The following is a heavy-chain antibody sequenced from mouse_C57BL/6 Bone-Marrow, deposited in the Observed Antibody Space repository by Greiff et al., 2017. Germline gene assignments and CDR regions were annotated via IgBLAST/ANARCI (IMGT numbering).Heavy chain of an antibody. V-gene: IGHV5-15*04. CDR1: GFTFSDYG. CDR2: ISNLAYSI. CDR3: AIYYGNLWFAY. D-gene: IGHD2-1*01. J-gene: IGHJ3*01. Sequence: EVKLEESGGGLVQPGGSLKLSCAASGFTFSDYGMAWVRQAPRKGPEWVAFISNLAYSIYYADTVTGRFTISRENAKKTLYLEMSSLRSEDTAMYYCAIYYGNLWFAYWGQGTLVTVSA.